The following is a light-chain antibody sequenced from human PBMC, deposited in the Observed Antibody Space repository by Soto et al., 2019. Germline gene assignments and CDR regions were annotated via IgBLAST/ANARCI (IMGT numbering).Light chain of an antibody. Sequence: DIVMTQSPDSLAVSLGERATINCKSSQSVFYSSDNRDYLAWYQQKPGQPPRLLISWASTREFGVPDRFSGTGSGTDFTLTIRSLKAEDVAVYYCQQHYSTPRTFGQGTKVEIK. V-gene: IGKV4-1*01. CDR2: WAS. CDR1: QSVFYSSDNRDY. J-gene: IGKJ1*01. CDR3: QQHYSTPRT.